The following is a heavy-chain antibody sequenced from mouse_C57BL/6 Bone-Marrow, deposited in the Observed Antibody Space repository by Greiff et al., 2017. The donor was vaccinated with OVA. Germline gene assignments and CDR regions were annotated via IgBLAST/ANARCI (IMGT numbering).Heavy chain of an antibody. CDR2: IDPSDSET. J-gene: IGHJ2*01. Sequence: VQLQQPGAELVRPGSSVKLSCKASGYTFTSYWMHWVKQRPIQGLEWIGNIDPSDSETYYNQKFKDKVTLTVANSSSTVYMQLSSLTSEDSAVYYCARGWDPFDYWGQGTTLTVSS. CDR3: ARGWDPFDY. CDR1: GYTFTSYW. V-gene: IGHV1-52*01. D-gene: IGHD4-1*01.